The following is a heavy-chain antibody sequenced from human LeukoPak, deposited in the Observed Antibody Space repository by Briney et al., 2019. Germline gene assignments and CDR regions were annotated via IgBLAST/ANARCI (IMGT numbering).Heavy chain of an antibody. J-gene: IGHJ4*02. CDR3: ARARYFDWLLRD. V-gene: IGHV4-39*07. D-gene: IGHD3-9*01. CDR2: IYYSGST. Sequence: SETLSLTCTVSGGSISSYYWSWIRQPPGKGLEWIGSIYYSGSTYYNPSLKSRVTISVDTSKNQFSLKLSSVTAADTAVYYCARARYFDWLLRDWGQGTLVTVSS. CDR1: GGSISSYY.